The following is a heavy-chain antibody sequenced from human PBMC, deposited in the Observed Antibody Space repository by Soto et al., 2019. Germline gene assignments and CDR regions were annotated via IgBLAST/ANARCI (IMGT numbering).Heavy chain of an antibody. Sequence: QVQLQESGPGLVKPSETLSLTCTVSGGSISSYYWSWIRQPPGKGLEWIGYIYYSGSTNYNPSLKGRVTISVDTSKNQFSLKLSSVTAADTAVYYCARVTYYYDSSGYFPNAQYYFDYWGQGTLVTVSS. V-gene: IGHV4-59*08. CDR3: ARVTYYYDSSGYFPNAQYYFDY. CDR1: GGSISSYY. D-gene: IGHD3-22*01. J-gene: IGHJ4*02. CDR2: IYYSGST.